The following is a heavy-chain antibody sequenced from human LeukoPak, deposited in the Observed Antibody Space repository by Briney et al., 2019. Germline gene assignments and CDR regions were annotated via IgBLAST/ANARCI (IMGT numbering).Heavy chain of an antibody. J-gene: IGHJ6*02. CDR3: AKWYCGGDCYPGSSMDV. CDR1: GFTFSSYG. CDR2: ISYDGSNK. Sequence: GGSLRLSCAASGFTFSSYGMHWVRQAPGKGLEWVAVISYDGSNKYYADSVKGRFTISRDNSKNTLYLQMNSLRAEDTAVYYCAKWYCGGDCYPGSSMDVWGQGTTVTVSS. V-gene: IGHV3-30*18. D-gene: IGHD2-21*02.